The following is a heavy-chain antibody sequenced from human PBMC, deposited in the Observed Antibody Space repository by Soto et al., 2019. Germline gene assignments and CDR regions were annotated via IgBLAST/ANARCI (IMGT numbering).Heavy chain of an antibody. D-gene: IGHD2-21*02. J-gene: IGHJ4*01. Sequence: SVKVSCKTSGFTFSNSAVQWVRQARGQRLEWIGWIGVSRGNTNYAQTLQGRVTITRDMSTGTAYMEVRSLRSDDTAVYYCAAEVYSGGDCCHFDYWGQGSLVTSPQ. CDR3: AAEVYSGGDCCHFDY. CDR2: IGVSRGNT. CDR1: GFTFSNSA. V-gene: IGHV1-58*01.